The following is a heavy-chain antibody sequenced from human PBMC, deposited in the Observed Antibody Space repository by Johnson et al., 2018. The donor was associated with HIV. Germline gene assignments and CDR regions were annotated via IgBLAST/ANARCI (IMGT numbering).Heavy chain of an antibody. J-gene: IGHJ3*02. CDR1: GFTFDDYG. D-gene: IGHD2-21*02. V-gene: IGHV3-20*04. Sequence: VQLVESGGGVVRPGGSLRLSCAASGFTFDDYGMSWVRQAPGKGLEWVSGINWNGGSTGYADSVKGRFTISRDSAKNSLYLQMNSLRAEDTALYYCARGGAYCGGDCYHAFDIWGQGTMVTVSS. CDR3: ARGGAYCGGDCYHAFDI. CDR2: INWNGGST.